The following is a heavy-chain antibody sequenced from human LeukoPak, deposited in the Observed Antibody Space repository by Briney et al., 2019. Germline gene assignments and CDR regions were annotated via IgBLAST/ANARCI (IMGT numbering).Heavy chain of an antibody. CDR1: GGSISSGSYY. CDR3: AREGTLVPAATSYYYYMDV. CDR2: IYTSEST. V-gene: IGHV4-61*02. Sequence: SETLSLTCTASGGSISSGSYYWSWIRPPACKGLEWIVRIYTSESTNYNPSLKSRVTISVDTSKIQFSLKLSSVTAADTAVYYCAREGTLVPAATSYYYYMDVWGKGTTVTVSS. D-gene: IGHD2-2*01. J-gene: IGHJ6*03.